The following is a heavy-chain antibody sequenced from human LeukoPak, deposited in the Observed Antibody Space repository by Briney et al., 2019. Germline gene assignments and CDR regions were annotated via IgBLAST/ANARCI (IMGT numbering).Heavy chain of an antibody. J-gene: IGHJ4*02. CDR3: AGPIGSSGWFFDY. CDR2: ISSSSSYI. Sequence: GGSLRLSCAASGFTFSSYSMNWVRQAPGKGLEWVSSISSSSSYIYYADSVKGRFTISRDNAKNSLYLQMNSLRAEDTAVYYCAGPIGSSGWFFDYWGQGTLVTVSS. D-gene: IGHD6-19*01. V-gene: IGHV3-21*01. CDR1: GFTFSSYS.